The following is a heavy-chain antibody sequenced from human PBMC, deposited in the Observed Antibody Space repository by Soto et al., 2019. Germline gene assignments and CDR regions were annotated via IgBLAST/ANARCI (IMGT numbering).Heavy chain of an antibody. J-gene: IGHJ5*02. V-gene: IGHV1-18*01. CDR3: ARCSQWLPQGNWFDP. CDR1: GYTFINYN. D-gene: IGHD6-19*01. CDR2: ISPYNGNT. Sequence: QVQLVQSGAEVKKPGASVKVSCKASGYTFINYNVSWVRQAPGQGLEWMGWISPYNGNTHYAQKLQGRVTMTTDTSXXTADRELRSLRSDDTAVYYCARCSQWLPQGNWFDPWGQGTLVTVSS.